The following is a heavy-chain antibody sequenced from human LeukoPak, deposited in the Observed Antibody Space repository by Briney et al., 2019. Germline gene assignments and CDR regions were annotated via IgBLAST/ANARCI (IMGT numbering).Heavy chain of an antibody. CDR3: ARDLGTIRYCSSTSCPGGFDY. CDR2: INPSGGST. J-gene: IGHJ4*02. D-gene: IGHD2-2*01. CDR1: GYTFTSYY. V-gene: IGHV1-46*01. Sequence: ASVKVSCKASGYTFTSYYMHWVRQAPGQGLEWMGIINPSGGSTSYAQKFQGRVTMTRDTSTSTVYMELSSLRSEDTAVYYCARDLGTIRYCSSTSCPGGFDYWGQGTLVTVSS.